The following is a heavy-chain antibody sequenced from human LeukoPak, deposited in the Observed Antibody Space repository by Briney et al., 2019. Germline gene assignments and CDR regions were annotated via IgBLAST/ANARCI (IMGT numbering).Heavy chain of an antibody. CDR2: ISSGSSDT. CDR3: VRVGRLAAD. J-gene: IGHJ4*02. CDR1: GFTFSDYC. Sequence: PGGSMRLSCAASGFTFSDYCMNWIRQAPGKGLEWISYISSGSSDTNYADSVKGRFTISRDNAKNSVYLQMNSLRAEDTAVYYCVRVGRLAADWGQGALVTVTS. D-gene: IGHD2-15*01. V-gene: IGHV3-11*06.